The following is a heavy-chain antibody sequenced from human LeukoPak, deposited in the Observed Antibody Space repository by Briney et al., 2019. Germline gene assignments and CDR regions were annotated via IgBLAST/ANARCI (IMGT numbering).Heavy chain of an antibody. J-gene: IGHJ4*02. V-gene: IGHV3-7*03. D-gene: IGHD2-8*02. Sequence: GGSLRLSCAASGFTFTSYWMTWVRQAPGKGLEWVANINPDGIKKTYVDSVKGRFTISRDNAENSLHLQMNSLRVEDTAVYYCARDLVFDYWGQGTLVTVSS. CDR2: INPDGIKK. CDR3: ARDLVFDY. CDR1: GFTFTSYW.